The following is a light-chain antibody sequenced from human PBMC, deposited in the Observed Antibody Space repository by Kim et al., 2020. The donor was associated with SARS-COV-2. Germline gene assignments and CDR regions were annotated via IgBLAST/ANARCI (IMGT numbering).Light chain of an antibody. V-gene: IGKV1-33*01. Sequence: DIQMTQSPSSLSASLGDRVTITCQASQDISNYVNWYQQKPGKAPNLLISDGSNLETGVPSRFSGSGSGTDFTFTISSLQPEDIATYYCQQYDNLPLTFGGGTKVDIK. CDR1: QDISNY. J-gene: IGKJ4*01. CDR2: DGS. CDR3: QQYDNLPLT.